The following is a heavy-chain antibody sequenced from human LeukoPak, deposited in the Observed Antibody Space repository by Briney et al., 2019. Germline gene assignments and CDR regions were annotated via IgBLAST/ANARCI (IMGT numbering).Heavy chain of an antibody. J-gene: IGHJ4*02. CDR3: ARDVDGNLDY. Sequence: GGSLTLSCVASGFTFSTFWMAWVLQAPGQGLEWVANMKQDGSAKHYVDSVKGRFTISRDNAKNSLYLRMNSLRAEDTAVYYCARDVDGNLDYWGQGTLVTVSS. D-gene: IGHD1-14*01. CDR2: MKQDGSAK. V-gene: IGHV3-7*01. CDR1: GFTFSTFW.